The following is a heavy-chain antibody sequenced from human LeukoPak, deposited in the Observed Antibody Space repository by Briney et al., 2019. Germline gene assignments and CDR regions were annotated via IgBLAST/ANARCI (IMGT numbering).Heavy chain of an antibody. CDR1: GVSISSHY. D-gene: IGHD3-3*01. CDR2: IYYSGST. V-gene: IGHV4-59*11. Sequence: SETLSLTCTVSGVSISSHYWRWLRQPPGKGLEGMGYIYYSGSTNYNPSLKSRVTISVDTSKNQFSLKLSSVTAADPAVYYCASLQGTYYDFWSGYPREGWFDPWGQGTLVRVSS. CDR3: ASLQGTYYDFWSGYPREGWFDP. J-gene: IGHJ5*02.